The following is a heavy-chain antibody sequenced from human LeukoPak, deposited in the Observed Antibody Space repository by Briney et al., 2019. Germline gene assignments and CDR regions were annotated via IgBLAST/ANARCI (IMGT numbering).Heavy chain of an antibody. CDR3: ASLSGWYSDDY. J-gene: IGHJ4*02. V-gene: IGHV4-59*01. CDR2: IYYSGST. D-gene: IGHD6-19*01. CDR1: GGSISSYY. Sequence: SETLSLTCSVSGGSISSYYWSWIRQPPGKGLEWIGYIYYSGSTKYNPSLKSRVTISVDTSKNQFSLKLSSVTAADTAVYYCASLSGWYSDDYWGQGTLVTVSS.